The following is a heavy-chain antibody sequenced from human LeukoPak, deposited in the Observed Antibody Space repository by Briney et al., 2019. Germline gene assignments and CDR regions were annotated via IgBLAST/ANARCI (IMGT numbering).Heavy chain of an antibody. Sequence: SVKVSCKASGYTFTSYYMHWVRQAPGQGLEWMGGIIPIFGTANYAQKFQGRVTITADKSTSTAYMELSSLRSEDTAVYYCARGDYYDSSGYYYWDAFDIWGQGTMVTVS. CDR3: ARGDYYDSSGYYYWDAFDI. CDR1: GYTFTSYY. J-gene: IGHJ3*02. D-gene: IGHD3-22*01. CDR2: IIPIFGTA. V-gene: IGHV1-69*06.